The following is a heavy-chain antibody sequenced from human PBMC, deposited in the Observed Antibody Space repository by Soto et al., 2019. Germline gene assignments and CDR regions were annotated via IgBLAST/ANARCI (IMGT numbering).Heavy chain of an antibody. Sequence: QVQLVESGGGVVQPGRSLRLSCAASGFTFSSYGMHWVRQAPGKGPEWVAVISYDGSNKYYADSVKGRFTISRDNSKNTLYLQMNSLRAEDTAVYYCAKDRGYSYGYYYGMDVWGQGTTVTVSS. CDR2: ISYDGSNK. D-gene: IGHD5-18*01. CDR3: AKDRGYSYGYYYGMDV. V-gene: IGHV3-30*18. J-gene: IGHJ6*02. CDR1: GFTFSSYG.